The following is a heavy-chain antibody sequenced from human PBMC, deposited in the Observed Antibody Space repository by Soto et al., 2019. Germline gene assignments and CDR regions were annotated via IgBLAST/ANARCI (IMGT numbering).Heavy chain of an antibody. CDR2: INHSGSS. CDR3: ARLYGDYDDAFDI. CDR1: GGSFSGYY. D-gene: IGHD4-17*01. Sequence: SETLSLTCAGYGGSFSGYYWSWIRQPPGKGLEWIGEINHSGSSNYNPSLKSRVTISVDTSKNQFSLKLSSVTAADTAVYYCARLYGDYDDAFDIWGQGTMVTVSS. V-gene: IGHV4-34*01. J-gene: IGHJ3*02.